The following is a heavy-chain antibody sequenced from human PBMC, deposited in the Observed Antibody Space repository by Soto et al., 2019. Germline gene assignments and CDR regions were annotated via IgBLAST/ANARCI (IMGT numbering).Heavy chain of an antibody. CDR3: ARVRREYDNSGPVDY. CDR1: GGSNSIGDYS. J-gene: IGHJ4*02. D-gene: IGHD3-22*01. V-gene: IGHV4-30-2*01. CDR2: IYYGGST. Sequence: SEILSLACAVSGGSNSIGDYSWNWIRKPPGKGLEWIGYIYYGGSTYYNPSLQSRVTMSVDRSRNQFSLKLNSVTAADTAVYYCARVRREYDNSGPVDYWGQGTLVTVSS.